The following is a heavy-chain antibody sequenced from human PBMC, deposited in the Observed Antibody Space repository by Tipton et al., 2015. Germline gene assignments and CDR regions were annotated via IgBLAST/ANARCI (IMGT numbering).Heavy chain of an antibody. CDR3: ARVKTKYQVLFDS. CDR2: INPNTGGT. Sequence: QVQLVQSGAEVKKPGASVQVSCEASGYTFTDYFMHWVRQAPGQGFEWLGWINPNTGGTNYAPKFQDRVTMTRDTSIRTAYMVLRRLKSDDTAIYYCARVKTKYQVLFDSWGQGTLVTVS. CDR1: GYTFTDYF. V-gene: IGHV1-2*02. D-gene: IGHD4/OR15-4a*01. J-gene: IGHJ5*01.